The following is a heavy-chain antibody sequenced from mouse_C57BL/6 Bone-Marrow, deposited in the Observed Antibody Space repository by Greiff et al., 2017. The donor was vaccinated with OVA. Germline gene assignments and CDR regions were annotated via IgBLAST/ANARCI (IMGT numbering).Heavy chain of an antibody. D-gene: IGHD4-1*01. V-gene: IGHV5-12*01. J-gene: IGHJ1*03. CDR2: ISNGGGST. Sequence: EVMLVESGGGLVQPGGSLKLSCAASGFTFSDYYMYWVRQTPETRLEWVAYISNGGGSTYYPDTVKGRFTISRDNAKNTLYLQMSRLKSEDTAMYYCATGGTWYFDVWGTGTTVTVSS. CDR1: GFTFSDYY. CDR3: ATGGTWYFDV.